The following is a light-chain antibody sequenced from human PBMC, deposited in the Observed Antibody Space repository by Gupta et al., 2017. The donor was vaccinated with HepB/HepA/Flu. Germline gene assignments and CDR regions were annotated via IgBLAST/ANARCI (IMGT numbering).Light chain of an antibody. J-gene: IGKJ3*01. Sequence: DIXMTXSPSSLSAXVGDRVTITCRASQSISSYLNWYQQKPGKAPKLLIYAASSLQSGVPSRFSGSGSGTDFTLTISSLQPEDFAAYYCQQSYSTLFTFGPGTKVDIK. CDR3: QQSYSTLFT. CDR2: AAS. CDR1: QSISSY. V-gene: IGKV1-39*01.